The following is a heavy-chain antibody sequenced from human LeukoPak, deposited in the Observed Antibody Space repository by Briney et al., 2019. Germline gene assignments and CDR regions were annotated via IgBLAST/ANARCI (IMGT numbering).Heavy chain of an antibody. V-gene: IGHV4-4*07. CDR1: GGSISNYY. D-gene: IGHD3-10*01. CDR3: ARTSARGAQFDY. J-gene: IGHJ4*02. Sequence: KPSETLSLTCTVSGGSISNYYWSWIWQPAGMGLEWIGRIYASGSTNYNPSLKSRVTMSVDTSNNQFSLNLSSVTAADTAVYYCARTSARGAQFDYWGQGTLVTVSS. CDR2: IYASGST.